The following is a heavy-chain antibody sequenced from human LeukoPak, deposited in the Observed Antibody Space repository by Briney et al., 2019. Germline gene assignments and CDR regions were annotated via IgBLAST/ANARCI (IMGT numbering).Heavy chain of an antibody. V-gene: IGHV3-23*01. CDR1: GFTFSSYA. J-gene: IGHJ4*02. CDR2: ISGSGGST. Sequence: GGSLRLSCAASGFTFSSYAMSWVRQAPGKGLEWVSAISGSGGSTYYADSVKGRFTISRDNAKNTLYLQMNSLRAEETAVYYCAYPTGHYSASLWGQGNLVTVSS. D-gene: IGHD3-22*01. CDR3: AYPTGHYSASL.